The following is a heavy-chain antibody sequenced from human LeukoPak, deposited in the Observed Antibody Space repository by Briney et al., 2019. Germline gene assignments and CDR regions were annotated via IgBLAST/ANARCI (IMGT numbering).Heavy chain of an antibody. D-gene: IGHD3-22*01. V-gene: IGHV3-21*01. CDR1: GFTFSSYS. CDR2: ISSSSSYI. CDR3: ARDPRYYYDS. J-gene: IGHJ4*02. Sequence: GGSLRLSCAASGFTFSSYSMNWVRPAPGKGLEWVSSISSSSSYIYYADSLNGRLTISRDNAKNSLYLQMNSLRAEDTAVYYCARDPRYYYDSWGQGTLVTVSS.